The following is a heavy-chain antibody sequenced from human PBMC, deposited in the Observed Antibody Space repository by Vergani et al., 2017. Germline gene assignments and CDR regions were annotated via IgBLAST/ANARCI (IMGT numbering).Heavy chain of an antibody. CDR3: ARDPTIAAAGY. D-gene: IGHD6-13*01. CDR1: GGTFSSYT. J-gene: IGHJ4*02. Sequence: QVQLVQSGAEVKKPGSSVKVSCKASGGTFSSYTISWVRQAPGQGLEWMGRIIPILGIANYAQKFQGRVTITADKSTSTAYMELSILRSEDTAVYYCARDPTIAAAGYWGQGTLVTVSS. V-gene: IGHV1-69*08. CDR2: IIPILGIA.